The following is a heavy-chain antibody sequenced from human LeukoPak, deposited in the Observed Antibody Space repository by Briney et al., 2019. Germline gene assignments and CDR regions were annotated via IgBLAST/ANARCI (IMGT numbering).Heavy chain of an antibody. D-gene: IGHD2-15*01. CDR3: ARGRRSGGSHLDY. CDR2: INHSGST. V-gene: IGHV4-34*01. J-gene: IGHJ4*02. CDR1: GGSFSGYY. Sequence: SETLSLTCAVYGGSFSGYYWSWIRQPPGKGLEWIGEINHSGSTNYNPSLKSRVTISVDTSKNQFSLKLSSVTAADTAVYYCARGRRSGGSHLDYWGQGTLVTVSS.